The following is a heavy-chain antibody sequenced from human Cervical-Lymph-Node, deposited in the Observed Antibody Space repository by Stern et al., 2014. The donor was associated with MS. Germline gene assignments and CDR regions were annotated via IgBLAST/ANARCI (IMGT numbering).Heavy chain of an antibody. D-gene: IGHD6-13*01. CDR2: ISHDVRNE. CDR1: GFTFSSYA. V-gene: IGHV3-30*01. CDR3: ARDRGSISWYSGWIDS. J-gene: IGHJ5*01. Sequence: VQLEESGGGVVQPGWSLRLSCAASGFTFSSYALHWVRQTPGKGLEWVGRISHDVRNEHYADAVKGRITIYRDNSKNTLYLQMNSLKPEDTAVYYCARDRGSISWYSGWIDSWGQGTLVIAS.